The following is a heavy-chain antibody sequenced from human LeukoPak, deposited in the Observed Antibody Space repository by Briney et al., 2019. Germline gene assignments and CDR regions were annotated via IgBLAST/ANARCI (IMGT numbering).Heavy chain of an antibody. Sequence: PSETLSLTCAVYGGSFSGYYCSWIRQPPGKGLEWIGEINHSGSTNYNPSLKSRVTISVDTSKNQFSLKLSSVTAADTAVYYCAREGIVGATSTWGQGTLVTVSS. J-gene: IGHJ4*02. CDR2: INHSGST. V-gene: IGHV4-34*01. CDR1: GGSFSGYY. CDR3: AREGIVGATST. D-gene: IGHD1-26*01.